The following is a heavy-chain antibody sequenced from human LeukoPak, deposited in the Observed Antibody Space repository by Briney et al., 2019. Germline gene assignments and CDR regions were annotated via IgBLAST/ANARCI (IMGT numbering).Heavy chain of an antibody. V-gene: IGHV3-48*01. CDR1: GLTFSSYS. J-gene: IGHJ4*02. Sequence: GGSLRLSCAASGLTFSSYSMNWVRQAPGKGLEWISYISGSSSTIYYADSVKGRFTISRDNAKNSLYLQMNSLRAEDTAVYYCARDRGYIASPDYWGQGTLVTVSS. CDR2: ISGSSSTI. D-gene: IGHD3-10*01. CDR3: ARDRGYIASPDY.